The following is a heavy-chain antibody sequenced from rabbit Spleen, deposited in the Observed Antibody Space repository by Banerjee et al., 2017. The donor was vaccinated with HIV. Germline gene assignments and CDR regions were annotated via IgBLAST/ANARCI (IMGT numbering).Heavy chain of an antibody. Sequence: QQQLEESGGGLVKPGGTLTLTCTASGFSFSGILYMCWVRQAPGKGLEWIGYIEPIFGNTYYANWVNGRFTISSHNAQNTLYLQLSSLTAADTATYFCARQGATGVEFNLWGQGTLVTVS. D-gene: IGHD7-1*01. CDR1: GFSFSGILY. J-gene: IGHJ4*01. V-gene: IGHV1S43*01. CDR2: IEPIFGNT. CDR3: ARQGATGVEFNL.